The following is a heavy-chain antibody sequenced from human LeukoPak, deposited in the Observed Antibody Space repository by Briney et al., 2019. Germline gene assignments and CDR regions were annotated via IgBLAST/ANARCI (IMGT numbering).Heavy chain of an antibody. CDR2: ICHSGGPT. D-gene: IGHD2-8*01. CDR1: GFSLSTYV. Sequence: PGGSLRLSCAASGFSLSTYVMSWVRQAPGKGLEWVSSICHSGGPTYYAETVEGRFTVSRHNSKNTLKLQMHSLRTQDPAVYYCSKAGRNSVMYALDIWGQGTMVTVSS. CDR3: SKAGRNSVMYALDI. V-gene: IGHV3-23*01. J-gene: IGHJ3*02.